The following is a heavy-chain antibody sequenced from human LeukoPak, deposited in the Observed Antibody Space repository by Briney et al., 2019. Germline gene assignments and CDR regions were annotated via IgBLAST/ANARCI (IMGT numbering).Heavy chain of an antibody. Sequence: SETLSLTCTVSGGSISSYYWSWIRQPPGKGLEWIGYIYYSGSTNYNPSLKSRVTIPVDTSKNQFSLKLSSVTAADAAVYYCARGTSELLYYWGQGTLVAVSS. D-gene: IGHD1-26*01. CDR2: IYYSGST. CDR1: GGSISSYY. V-gene: IGHV4-59*01. J-gene: IGHJ4*02. CDR3: ARGTSELLYY.